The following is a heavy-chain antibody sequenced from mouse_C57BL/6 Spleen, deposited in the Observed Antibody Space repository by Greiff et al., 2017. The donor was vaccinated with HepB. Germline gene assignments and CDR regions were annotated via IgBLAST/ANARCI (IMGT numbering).Heavy chain of an antibody. CDR2: ISYDGSN. CDR3: ARKRIYYGSSYYFDV. J-gene: IGHJ1*03. CDR1: GYSITSGYY. D-gene: IGHD1-1*01. Sequence: VQLKESGPGLVKPSQSLSLTCSVTGYSITSGYYWNWIRQFPGNKLEWMGYISYDGSNNYNPSLKNRISITRDTSKNQFFLKLNSVTTEDTATYYCARKRIYYGSSYYFDVWGTGTTVTVSS. V-gene: IGHV3-6*01.